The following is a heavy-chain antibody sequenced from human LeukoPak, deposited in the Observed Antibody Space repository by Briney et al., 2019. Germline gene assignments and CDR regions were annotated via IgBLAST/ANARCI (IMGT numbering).Heavy chain of an antibody. D-gene: IGHD3-16*01. Sequence: PSETLSLTCTVSGGSISTYYGSWIRQPPGKGLEWLGYVYHSGRTNYNPSLKSRVTISVDTSTKQFSLKVTPATAADTAVYYCARLGAVSDSFDIWGQGTMVTVSS. J-gene: IGHJ3*02. V-gene: IGHV4-59*08. CDR1: GGSISTYY. CDR2: VYHSGRT. CDR3: ARLGAVSDSFDI.